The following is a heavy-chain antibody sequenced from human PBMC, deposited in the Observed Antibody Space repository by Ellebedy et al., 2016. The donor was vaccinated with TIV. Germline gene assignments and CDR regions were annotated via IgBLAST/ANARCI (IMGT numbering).Heavy chain of an antibody. J-gene: IGHJ6*02. Sequence: GESLKISCAASGFTFSSYAMSWVRQAPGKGLEWVSVISGSGGSTYYADSVKGRFTISRDNSKNSLYLQMNSLRAEDTAVYYCAREQVVPAANLAFGMDVWGQGTTVTVSS. CDR2: ISGSGGST. D-gene: IGHD2-2*01. CDR3: AREQVVPAANLAFGMDV. CDR1: GFTFSSYA. V-gene: IGHV3-23*01.